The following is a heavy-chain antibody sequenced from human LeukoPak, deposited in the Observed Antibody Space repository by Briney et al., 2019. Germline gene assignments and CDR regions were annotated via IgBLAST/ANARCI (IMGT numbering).Heavy chain of an antibody. CDR1: GFTFSSYG. CDR2: ISYDGSNK. D-gene: IGHD2-2*01. CDR3: AKCLPFYCSSTSCPYYYYYGMDV. Sequence: GGSLRLSCAASGFTFSSYGMPWVRQAPAKGLEWVAVISYDGSNKYYADSVKGGFTISRDNSKNTLYLQMNSLRAEDTAVYYCAKCLPFYCSSTSCPYYYYYGMDVWGQGTTVTVSS. V-gene: IGHV3-30*18. J-gene: IGHJ6*02.